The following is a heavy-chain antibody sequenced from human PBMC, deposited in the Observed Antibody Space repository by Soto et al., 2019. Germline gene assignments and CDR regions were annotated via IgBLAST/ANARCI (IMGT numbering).Heavy chain of an antibody. CDR1: GFTFSRYW. Sequence: EVQLVESEGGLVQPGGSLRLSSAASGFTFSRYWMHWVRQAPGKGLVWVSRVNTDGGTTTYADSVKGRFTISRDNAKNTLFLQMNGLRAEDTAVYYCARGRWDSSGLMDVWGQGTTATVSS. V-gene: IGHV3-74*01. D-gene: IGHD3-22*01. J-gene: IGHJ6*02. CDR2: VNTDGGTT. CDR3: ARGRWDSSGLMDV.